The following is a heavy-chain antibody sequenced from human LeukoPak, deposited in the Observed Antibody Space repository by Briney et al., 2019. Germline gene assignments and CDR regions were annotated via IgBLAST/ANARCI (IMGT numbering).Heavy chain of an antibody. CDR2: IRYDGSNK. Sequence: PGGSLRLSCAASGFTFTSFGMHWVRQAPGKGLEWVAFIRYDGSNKYYADSVKGRFTISRDNSKNTLYLQMNSLRAEDTAVYYCAKEMGGVVQEGAYWGQGTLVTVSS. J-gene: IGHJ4*02. CDR3: AKEMGGVVQEGAY. CDR1: GFTFTSFG. V-gene: IGHV3-30*02. D-gene: IGHD3-3*01.